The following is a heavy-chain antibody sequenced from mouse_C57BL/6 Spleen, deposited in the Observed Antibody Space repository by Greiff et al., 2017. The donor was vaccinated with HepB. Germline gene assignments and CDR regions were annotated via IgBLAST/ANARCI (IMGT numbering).Heavy chain of an antibody. CDR2: IYPGDGDT. V-gene: IGHV1-82*01. CDR3: ARDWDTIYYAMDY. D-gene: IGHD4-1*01. Sequence: VQLQQSGPELVKPGASVKISCKASGYAFSSSWMNWVKQRPGKGLEWIGRIYPGDGDTNYNGKFKGEATLTADKSSSTAYMQLSSLTSEDSAVYFCARDWDTIYYAMDYWGQGTSVTVSS. J-gene: IGHJ4*01. CDR1: GYAFSSSW.